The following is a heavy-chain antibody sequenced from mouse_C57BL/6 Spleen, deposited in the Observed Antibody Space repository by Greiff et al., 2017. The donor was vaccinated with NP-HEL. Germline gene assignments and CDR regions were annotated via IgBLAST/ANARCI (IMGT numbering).Heavy chain of an antibody. Sequence: DVQLVESGGGLVKPGGSLKLSCAASGFTFSSYTMSWVRQTPEKRLEWVATISGGGGNTYYPDSVKGRFTISRDNAKNTLYLQMSSLRSEDTALYYCARRDYGYYSYAMDYWGQGTSVTVSS. J-gene: IGHJ4*01. CDR2: ISGGGGNT. CDR3: ARRDYGYYSYAMDY. CDR1: GFTFSSYT. D-gene: IGHD2-3*01. V-gene: IGHV5-9*01.